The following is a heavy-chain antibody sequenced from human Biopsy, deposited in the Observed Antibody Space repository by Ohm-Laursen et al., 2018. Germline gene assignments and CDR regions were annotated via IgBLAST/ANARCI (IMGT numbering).Heavy chain of an antibody. D-gene: IGHD3-9*01. V-gene: IGHV1-69*06. J-gene: IGHJ1*01. CDR3: ATKLTGYFHH. CDR2: NIPILGTG. Sequence: SVKVSCKAPGGTFSNYGVNWVRQAPGQGLEWLGGNIPILGTGNYAQKFQDRVTVAADTSASTATMELRSLRSDDTAVYYCATKLTGYFHHWGQGTLVSVSS. CDR1: GGTFSNYG.